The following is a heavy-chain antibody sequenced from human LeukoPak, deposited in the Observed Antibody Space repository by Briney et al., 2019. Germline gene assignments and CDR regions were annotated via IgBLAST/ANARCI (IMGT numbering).Heavy chain of an antibody. CDR1: GFTFSSSG. CDR3: AKGDHYDSSGPIDS. Sequence: GGSLRLFCATSGFTFSSSGMYWVRQAPGKGLEWVAGIWYDGSNKYYADSVKGRFTISRDNSKNTLYVQMNGLRAEDTAVYFCAKGDHYDSSGPIDSWGQGTLVTVSS. CDR2: IWYDGSNK. V-gene: IGHV3-33*06. J-gene: IGHJ4*02. D-gene: IGHD3-22*01.